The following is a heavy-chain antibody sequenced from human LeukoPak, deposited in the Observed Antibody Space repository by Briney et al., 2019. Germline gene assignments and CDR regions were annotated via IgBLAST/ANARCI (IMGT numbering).Heavy chain of an antibody. V-gene: IGHV3-30-3*01. CDR2: ISYDGSNK. Sequence: GRSLRLSCAASGFTFSSYAMHWVRQAPGKGLEWVAVISYDGSNKYYADSVKGRFTISRDNSKNTLYLQMNSLRAEDTAVYYCAIDSSTLGMDVWGQGTTVTVSS. J-gene: IGHJ6*02. CDR3: AIDSSTLGMDV. CDR1: GFTFSSYA.